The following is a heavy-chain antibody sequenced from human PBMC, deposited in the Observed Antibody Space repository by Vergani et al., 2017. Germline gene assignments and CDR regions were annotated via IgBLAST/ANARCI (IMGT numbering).Heavy chain of an antibody. CDR3: AXGLGYYDSSGYYSDAFDI. J-gene: IGHJ3*02. CDR2: IYPGDSDT. D-gene: IGHD3-22*01. CDR1: GYSFTSYW. V-gene: IGHV5-51*01. Sequence: EVQLVQSGAEVKKPGESLKISCKGSGYSFTSYWIGWVRQLPGKGLEWMGIIYPGDSDTRYSPSFQGQVTISADKSISTAYLQWSSLKASDPAMYYCAXGLGYYDSSGYYSDAFDIWGQGTMVTVSS.